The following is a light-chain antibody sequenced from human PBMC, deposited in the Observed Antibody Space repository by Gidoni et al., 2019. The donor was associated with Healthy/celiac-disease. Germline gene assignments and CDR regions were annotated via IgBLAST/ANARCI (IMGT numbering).Light chain of an antibody. CDR3: QAWDSSTRV. CDR1: KLGDKY. V-gene: IGLV3-1*01. Sequence: YELTQPPSVSVSPGQTASITCSGDKLGDKYACWYQQKPGQSPVLVIYQDSKRPSGIPERFSGSNSGNTATLTISGTQAMDEADYYCQAWDSSTRVFGGGTKLTVL. J-gene: IGLJ2*01. CDR2: QDS.